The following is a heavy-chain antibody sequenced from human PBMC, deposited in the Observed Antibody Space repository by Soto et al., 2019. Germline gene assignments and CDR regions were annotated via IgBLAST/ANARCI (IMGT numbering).Heavy chain of an antibody. CDR1: GYTFTSYD. Sequence: GASVKVSCKVSGYTFTSYDINWVRQATGQGLEWMGWMNPNSGNTGYAQKFQGRVTMTRNTSISTAYMELSSLRSEDTAVYYCAILYGDWNTLFDYWGQGTLVTVSS. V-gene: IGHV1-8*01. CDR3: AILYGDWNTLFDY. CDR2: MNPNSGNT. D-gene: IGHD4-17*01. J-gene: IGHJ4*02.